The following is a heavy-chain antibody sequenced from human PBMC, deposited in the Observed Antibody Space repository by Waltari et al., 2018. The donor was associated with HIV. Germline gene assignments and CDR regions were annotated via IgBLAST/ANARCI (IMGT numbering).Heavy chain of an antibody. D-gene: IGHD2-2*01. V-gene: IGHV3-23*01. CDR3: AKGQPYYFDH. J-gene: IGHJ4*02. Sequence: EVQLLESGGGLIQPGGSLRLSCAASGFTFRSYAMAWVRQAPGKGLEWVSTISGSGGNTYYTDSVKGRFTVSRDNSKNTLYLQMNSLRAEDTAIYYCAKGQPYYFDHWGQGTLVTVSS. CDR1: GFTFRSYA. CDR2: ISGSGGNT.